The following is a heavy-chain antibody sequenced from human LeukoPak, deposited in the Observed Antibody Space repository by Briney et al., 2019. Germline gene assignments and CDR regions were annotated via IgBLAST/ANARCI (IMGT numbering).Heavy chain of an antibody. J-gene: IGHJ4*02. V-gene: IGHV4-39*01. CDR1: GGSISSGDYY. D-gene: IGHD2-15*01. CDR3: ARHLTRIGYCSGGSCLRHFDY. Sequence: SQTLSLTCTVSGGSISSGDYYWSWIRQPPGKGLEWIGSIYYSGSTYYNPSLKSRVTISVDTSKNQFSLKLSSVTAADTAVYYCARHLTRIGYCSGGSCLRHFDYWGQETLVTVSS. CDR2: IYYSGST.